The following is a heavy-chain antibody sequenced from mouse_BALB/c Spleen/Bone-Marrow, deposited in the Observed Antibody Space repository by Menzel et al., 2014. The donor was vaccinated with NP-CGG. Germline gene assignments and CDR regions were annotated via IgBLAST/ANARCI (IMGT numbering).Heavy chain of an antibody. Sequence: EVKLMASGGGLVQPGGSRKLSCAASGFTFSSFAMHWVRQAPEKGLEWVAYISSGSITIYYADTVKGRFTISRANPKNTLLLQMTSVRSEDTAMYYCVRECGYGAMDYWGQGTSGTVSS. D-gene: IGHD2-14*01. CDR2: ISSGSITI. CDR3: VRECGYGAMDY. V-gene: IGHV5-17*02. CDR1: GFTFSSFA. J-gene: IGHJ4*01.